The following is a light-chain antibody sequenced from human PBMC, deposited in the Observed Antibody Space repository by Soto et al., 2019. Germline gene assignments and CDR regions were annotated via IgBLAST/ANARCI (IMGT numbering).Light chain of an antibody. Sequence: QSVLTQPPSASGTPGQRVTISCSGSSSNIGRNTVNWYQQLPATAPKVLIYSNNQRPSGVPDRLSGSKSGTSASLATSGLQSEDEADYYCAAWDDSLNAVVFGGGTKLTVL. V-gene: IGLV1-44*01. CDR2: SNN. J-gene: IGLJ2*01. CDR1: SSNIGRNT. CDR3: AAWDDSLNAVV.